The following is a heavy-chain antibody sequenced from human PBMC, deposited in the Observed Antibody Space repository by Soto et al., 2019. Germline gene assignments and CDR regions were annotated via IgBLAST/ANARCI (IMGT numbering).Heavy chain of an antibody. Sequence: PSATLSLTCTVSGGSINNYYWSWIRQPAGKGLEWIGRIYSSGSTNRNPSLKSRVTMSLDTSTNQFSLNLYSVTAADTAVYYCARDGGMAAPGDFDYWGQG. CDR3: ARDGGMAAPGDFDY. J-gene: IGHJ4*02. CDR1: GGSINNYY. V-gene: IGHV4-4*07. D-gene: IGHD6-13*01. CDR2: IYSSGST.